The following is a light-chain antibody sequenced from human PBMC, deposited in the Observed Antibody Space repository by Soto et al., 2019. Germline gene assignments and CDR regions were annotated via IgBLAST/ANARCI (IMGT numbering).Light chain of an antibody. Sequence: DIQMTQSPSTLSAFVGDTVTITCRASQSISKRLAWYQQKPGKAPNLLIYKASSLKSGVPSRFSGSGSGTEFTLSISSLQPDDFATYYCQQYIRYPLTFGGGTKVEIK. CDR3: QQYIRYPLT. CDR1: QSISKR. J-gene: IGKJ4*01. CDR2: KAS. V-gene: IGKV1-5*03.